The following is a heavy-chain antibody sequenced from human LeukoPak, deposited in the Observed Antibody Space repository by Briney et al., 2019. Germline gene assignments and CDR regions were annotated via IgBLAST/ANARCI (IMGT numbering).Heavy chain of an antibody. CDR3: ARSSPTLEWLYNWFDP. CDR2: IYPGDSDT. Sequence: GESLKISCKGSGYSFTSYWIGWVRQMPGKGLEWMGIIYPGDSDTRYSPSFQGQVTISADKSISTAYLQWSSLKASDAAMYYCARSSPTLEWLYNWFDPWGQGTLVTVSS. CDR1: GYSFTSYW. D-gene: IGHD3-3*01. V-gene: IGHV5-51*01. J-gene: IGHJ5*02.